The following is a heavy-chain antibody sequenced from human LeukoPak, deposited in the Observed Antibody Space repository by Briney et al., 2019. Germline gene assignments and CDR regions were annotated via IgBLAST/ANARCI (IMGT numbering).Heavy chain of an antibody. CDR2: ISYDGSNK. CDR1: GFTFSSYA. CDR3: AREEQWLVPFDY. Sequence: GGSLRLSCAASGFTFSSYAMHWVRQAPGKGLEWVAVISYDGSNKYYADSVKGRFTISRDNSKNTLYLQMNSLRAEDTAVYYCAREEQWLVPFDYWGQGTLVTVSS. J-gene: IGHJ4*02. V-gene: IGHV3-30-3*01. D-gene: IGHD6-19*01.